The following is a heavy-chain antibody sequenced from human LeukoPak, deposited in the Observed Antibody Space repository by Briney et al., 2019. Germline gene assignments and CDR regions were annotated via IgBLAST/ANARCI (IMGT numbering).Heavy chain of an antibody. CDR1: GYIFTNYW. Sequence: GESLKISCEGSGYIFTNYWIAWVRQVPGKGLEWMGIIYPGDSDTRYSPSLQGQVTISADKSTSTAYLQWNSLKASDTAFYYCARQVTGHSDYWGQGTLVTVSS. J-gene: IGHJ4*02. D-gene: IGHD7-27*01. CDR3: ARQVTGHSDY. V-gene: IGHV5-51*01. CDR2: IYPGDSDT.